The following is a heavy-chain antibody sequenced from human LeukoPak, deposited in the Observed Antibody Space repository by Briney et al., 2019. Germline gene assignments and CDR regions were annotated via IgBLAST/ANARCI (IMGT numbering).Heavy chain of an antibody. J-gene: IGHJ4*02. V-gene: IGHV4-59*01. CDR2: IHYSGST. CDR3: ARYGSGSSLFDY. CDR1: GGSISGYY. D-gene: IGHD3-10*01. Sequence: SETLSLTCTVSGGSISGYYWSWIRQPPGKGLEWIGYIHYSGSTSYSPSLKSRVTISVDTSKMQFSLKLNSVTAADTAVYYCARYGSGSSLFDYWGQGTLVTVSS.